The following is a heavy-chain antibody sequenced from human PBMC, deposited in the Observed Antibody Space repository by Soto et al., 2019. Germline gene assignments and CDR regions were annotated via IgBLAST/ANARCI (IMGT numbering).Heavy chain of an antibody. Sequence: SETLSLTCAVYDGSFTGFHWTCIRRPPGKGLEWIVEIKHSGSTNYNPSLTRRVTISVDTYKNQFSLKLNSVTAADTAVYYCARGVHFGHYYMDVWGKGTKVTVSS. J-gene: IGHJ6*03. D-gene: IGHD3-3*02. V-gene: IGHV4-34*01. CDR2: IKHSGST. CDR1: DGSFTGFH. CDR3: ARGVHFGHYYMDV.